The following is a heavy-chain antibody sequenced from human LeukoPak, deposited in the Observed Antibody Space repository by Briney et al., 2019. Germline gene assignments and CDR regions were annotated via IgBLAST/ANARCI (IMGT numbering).Heavy chain of an antibody. CDR1: GFTVSSNS. V-gene: IGHV3-53*01. Sequence: GGSLRLSCTVSGFTVSSNSMSWVRQAPGKGLEWVSFIYSDNTHYSDSVKGRFTISRDNSKNTLYLQMNSLRAEDTAVYYCARDRLLEDRDYSSYYYMDVWGKGTTVTVSS. CDR3: ARDRLLEDRDYSSYYYMDV. CDR2: IYSDNT. D-gene: IGHD1-1*01. J-gene: IGHJ6*03.